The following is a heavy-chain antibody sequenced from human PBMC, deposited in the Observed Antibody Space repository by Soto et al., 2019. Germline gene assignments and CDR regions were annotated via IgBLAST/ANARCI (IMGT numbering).Heavy chain of an antibody. CDR2: IRSTPYGGTT. D-gene: IGHD2-2*03. J-gene: IGHJ5*02. V-gene: IGHV3-49*04. CDR1: GFSFSEHA. Sequence: GGSLRLSCNFSGFSFSEHAMTWVRQGPGKGLAWVDFIRSTPYGGTTDYAASVGGRFTISRDDSASIAYLQMNSLKTEDSGLYYCSRGSFGYYGPWGPGTLVTVSS. CDR3: SRGSFGYYGP.